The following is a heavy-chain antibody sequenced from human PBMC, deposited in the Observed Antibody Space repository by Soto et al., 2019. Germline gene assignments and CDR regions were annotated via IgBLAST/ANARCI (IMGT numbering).Heavy chain of an antibody. D-gene: IGHD3-16*01. CDR1: GYTFTSYA. CDR3: ARGFTLWFDP. CDR2: INAGNGNT. V-gene: IGHV1-3*01. J-gene: IGHJ5*02. Sequence: GASVKVSCKASGYTFTSYAIDWVRQAPGQRLEWMGWINAGNGNTKYSQKFQGRVTITRDTSASTAYMELSSLRSEDTAVYYCARGFTLWFDPWGQGTLVTVDS.